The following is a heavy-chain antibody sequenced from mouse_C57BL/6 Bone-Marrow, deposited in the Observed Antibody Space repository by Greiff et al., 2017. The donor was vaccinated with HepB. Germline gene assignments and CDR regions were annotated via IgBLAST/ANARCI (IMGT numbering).Heavy chain of an antibody. CDR1: GFNIKDDY. V-gene: IGHV14-4*01. Sequence: EVQLVESGAELVRPGASVKLSCTASGFNIKDDYMHWVKQRPEQGLEWIGWIDPENGDTEYASKFQGKATITADTSSNTAYLQLSSLTSEDTAVYYCTQGMYSNYPAWFAYWGQGTLVTVSA. D-gene: IGHD2-5*01. CDR3: TQGMYSNYPAWFAY. CDR2: IDPENGDT. J-gene: IGHJ3*01.